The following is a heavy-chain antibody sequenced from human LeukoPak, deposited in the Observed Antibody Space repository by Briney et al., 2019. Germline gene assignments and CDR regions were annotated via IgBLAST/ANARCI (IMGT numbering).Heavy chain of an antibody. J-gene: IGHJ3*02. CDR1: GFTFDEYA. V-gene: IGHV3-9*01. Sequence: PGRSLRLSCAASGFTFDEYAMHGVRQAPGKGLEWVSGISWNSGSIGYADSVKGRFTISRDNAKNSLYLQMNSLRAEDTALYYCAKDKRSYYDSSGAFDIWGQGTMVTVSS. CDR3: AKDKRSYYDSSGAFDI. CDR2: ISWNSGSI. D-gene: IGHD3-22*01.